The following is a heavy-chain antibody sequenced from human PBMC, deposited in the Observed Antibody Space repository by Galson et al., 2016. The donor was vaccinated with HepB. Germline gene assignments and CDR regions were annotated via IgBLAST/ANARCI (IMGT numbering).Heavy chain of an antibody. Sequence: SLRLSCAASGFTFNDYWMHWVRQAPGRRLDWVSRINNDGSSSTYADSVKGRFTISRDNAKNTLYLQMNSLRAEDTTVYYCVRDMYGSYFAFDIWGQGTMVTVSS. D-gene: IGHD1-26*01. CDR3: VRDMYGSYFAFDI. V-gene: IGHV3-74*01. CDR1: GFTFNDYW. CDR2: INNDGSSS. J-gene: IGHJ3*02.